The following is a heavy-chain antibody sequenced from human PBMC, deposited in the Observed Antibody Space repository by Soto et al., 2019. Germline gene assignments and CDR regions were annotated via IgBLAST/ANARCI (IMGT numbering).Heavy chain of an antibody. CDR1: GFTFSSYE. J-gene: IGHJ6*02. D-gene: IGHD1-26*01. V-gene: IGHV3-48*03. CDR3: ANGPVVGANDKYYDMDV. CDR2: ISSSGSSI. Sequence: GGSLRLSCAASGFTFSSYEMNWVRQAPGKGLEWVSYISSSGSSIYYADSVKGRFTISRDNSKNTLYLQMDNLRAEDTAHYFCANGPVVGANDKYYDMDVWGRGTTVTVSS.